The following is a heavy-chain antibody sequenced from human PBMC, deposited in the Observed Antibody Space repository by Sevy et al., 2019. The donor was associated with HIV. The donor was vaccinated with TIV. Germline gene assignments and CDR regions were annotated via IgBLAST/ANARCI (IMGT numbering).Heavy chain of an antibody. V-gene: IGHV3-48*01. CDR2: ISFGSPAI. Sequence: GGSLRLSCEGSGFPISSYKMTWVRQAPGKGLEWLSSISFGSPAIHYADSVKGRFTISRDDGKKSSFLQMNSLRAEDTAVYYCATTAETTHFDSWGQGTLVTVSS. CDR3: ATTAETTHFDS. D-gene: IGHD4-17*01. CDR1: GFPISSYK. J-gene: IGHJ4*02.